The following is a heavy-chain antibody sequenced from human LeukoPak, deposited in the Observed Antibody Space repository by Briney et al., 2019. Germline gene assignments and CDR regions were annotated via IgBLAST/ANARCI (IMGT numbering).Heavy chain of an antibody. D-gene: IGHD3-10*01. V-gene: IGHV4-34*01. CDR3: ARGPASGSNFAWFDP. CDR1: GGALSNDY. Sequence: NPSETLSLTCAVYGGALSNDYWSWIRQPPGKGLEWIVEINHGGSTKYNPSLKSRVTISVDMSKNPFSLELSSVPAADTAVYSCARGPASGSNFAWFDPWGQGTLVTVSS. J-gene: IGHJ5*02. CDR2: INHGGST.